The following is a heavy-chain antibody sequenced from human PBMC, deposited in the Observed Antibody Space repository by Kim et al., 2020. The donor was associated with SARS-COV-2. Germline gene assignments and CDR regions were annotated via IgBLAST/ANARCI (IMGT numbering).Heavy chain of an antibody. J-gene: IGHJ4*02. V-gene: IGHV4-39*01. CDR3: ARHSVPAAADY. Sequence: TYYNPSLKSRVTISVDTSKNQFSLKLSSVTAADTAVYYCARHSVPAAADYWGQGTLVTVSS. D-gene: IGHD2-2*01. CDR2: T.